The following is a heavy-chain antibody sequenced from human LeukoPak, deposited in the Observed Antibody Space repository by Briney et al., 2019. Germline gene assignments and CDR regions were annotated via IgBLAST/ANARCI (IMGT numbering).Heavy chain of an antibody. Sequence: RASVKVSFKASGYTFTGYYMHWVRQAPGQGLEWMGWINPNSGGTNYAQKFQGRVTMTRDTSISTAYMELSRLRSDDTAVYYCARDSQYYDFWSGYPFDYYYGMDVWGQGTTVTVSS. CDR1: GYTFTGYY. D-gene: IGHD3-3*01. V-gene: IGHV1-2*02. CDR3: ARDSQYYDFWSGYPFDYYYGMDV. J-gene: IGHJ6*02. CDR2: INPNSGGT.